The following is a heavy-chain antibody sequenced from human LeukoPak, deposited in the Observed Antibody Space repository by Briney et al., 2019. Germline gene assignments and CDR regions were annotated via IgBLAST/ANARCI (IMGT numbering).Heavy chain of an antibody. Sequence: GGSLRLSCAASGTTFRNYWMHWVRQVPGKGLVWVSRINSDGSSTNYADSVKGRFTISRDNAKNTLYLQMNSLRAEDTAVYYCATLAAAGTNYWGQGTLVTVSS. CDR1: GTTFRNYW. V-gene: IGHV3-74*01. CDR3: ATLAAAGTNY. J-gene: IGHJ4*02. D-gene: IGHD6-13*01. CDR2: INSDGSST.